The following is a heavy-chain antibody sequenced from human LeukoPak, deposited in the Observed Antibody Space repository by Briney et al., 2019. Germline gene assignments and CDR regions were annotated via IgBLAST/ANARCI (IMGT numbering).Heavy chain of an antibody. D-gene: IGHD3-22*01. CDR3: AREGYDSSGYYKTHY. Sequence: PGGSLRLSCAASGFTFSSYWMHWVRQAPGKGLVWVSRINSDGSSTSYADSVKGRFTISRDNAKNTLYLQMSSLRAEDTAVYYCAREGYDSSGYYKTHYWGQGTLVTVSS. V-gene: IGHV3-74*01. CDR1: GFTFSSYW. J-gene: IGHJ4*02. CDR2: INSDGSST.